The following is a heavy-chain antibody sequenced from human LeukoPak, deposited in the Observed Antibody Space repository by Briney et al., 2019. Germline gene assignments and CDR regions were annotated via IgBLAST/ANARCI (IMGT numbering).Heavy chain of an antibody. D-gene: IGHD3-3*01. CDR3: AKDPPLFYDFWSGYYQNWFDP. V-gene: IGHV3-23*01. CDR2: ISGSGGST. Sequence: GGSLRLSCAASGFTFSSYAMSWVRQAPGKGLEWVSAISGSGGSTYYADSVKGRFTISRDNSKNTLYLQMNSLRAEDTAVYYCAKDPPLFYDFWSGYYQNWFDPWGQGTTVTVSS. CDR1: GFTFSSYA. J-gene: IGHJ5*01.